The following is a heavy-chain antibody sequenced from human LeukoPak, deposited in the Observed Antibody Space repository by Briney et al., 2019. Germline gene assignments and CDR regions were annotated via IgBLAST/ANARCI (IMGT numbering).Heavy chain of an antibody. CDR2: INQSGST. V-gene: IGHV4-34*01. CDR1: GGSFSGYY. Sequence: SETLSLTCAVDGGSFSGYYWSWIRQPPGKGLEWIGEINQSGSTNYNPSLKSRVTISVDTSKSQFSLNLSSVTAADTAVYYCARDVPDYDFWSGYYTNYMDVWGKRTTVTVSS. D-gene: IGHD3-3*01. CDR3: ARDVPDYDFWSGYYTNYMDV. J-gene: IGHJ6*03.